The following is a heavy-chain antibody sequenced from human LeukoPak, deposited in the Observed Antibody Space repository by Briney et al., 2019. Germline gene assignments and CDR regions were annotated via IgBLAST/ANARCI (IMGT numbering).Heavy chain of an antibody. Sequence: GESLRLSCAASGFTFSSYGMHGVRQAPGKGLEWVAFIRYDGSKKNYADSVKGRFTISRDNSKNTLYLQMNSLRAEDTAVYYCAKDPGGEVLPDYWGQGTLVTVSS. CDR1: GFTFSSYG. D-gene: IGHD3-10*01. V-gene: IGHV3-30*02. CDR2: IRYDGSKK. CDR3: AKDPGGEVLPDY. J-gene: IGHJ4*02.